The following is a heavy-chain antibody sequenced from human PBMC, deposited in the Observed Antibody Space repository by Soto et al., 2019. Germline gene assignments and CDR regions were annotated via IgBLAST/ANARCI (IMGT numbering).Heavy chain of an antibody. D-gene: IGHD2-15*01. J-gene: IGHJ1*01. CDR1: GGSISSGGYY. CDR2: IDYRGST. CDR3: ARWPFCSGSTTEP. Sequence: QVQLQESGPGLVKPSQTLSLTCTVSGGSISSGGYYWSGIRQHPGKGLEWIGYIDYRGSTYYNPSRNWRWTLIGDTSNRRISRRLVCVTTGGPSRDCCARWPFCSGSTTEPRGQGPLVTVS. V-gene: IGHV4-31*03.